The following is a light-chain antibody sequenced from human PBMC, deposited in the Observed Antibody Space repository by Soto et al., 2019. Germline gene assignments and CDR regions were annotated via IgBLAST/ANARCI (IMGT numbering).Light chain of an antibody. J-gene: IGKJ1*01. Sequence: EIVMTQSPATLSVSPGERATLSCRASQSVSSNLAWYQQKPGQAPRLLIYGASTSATGIPARFSGSGSGTEFTLTISSLQSEDFAVYYCQHPGTFGQGTKVEIK. V-gene: IGKV3-15*01. CDR3: QHPGT. CDR2: GAS. CDR1: QSVSSN.